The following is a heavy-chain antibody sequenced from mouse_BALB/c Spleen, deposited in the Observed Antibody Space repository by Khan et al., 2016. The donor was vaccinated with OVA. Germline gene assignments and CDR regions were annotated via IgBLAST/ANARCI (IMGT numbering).Heavy chain of an antibody. Sequence: VQLQESGAELARPGASVKMSCKASGYSFTSHTMHWVKQRPGQGLEWIGYINPRSGYTNYNQKFNDKATLTADKSSSTAYMQLSSLTSEDSAVFYCARRRTGYALDYWGQGTSVTVSS. CDR1: GYSFTSHT. V-gene: IGHV1-4*01. J-gene: IGHJ4*01. CDR2: INPRSGYT. CDR3: ARRRTGYALDY.